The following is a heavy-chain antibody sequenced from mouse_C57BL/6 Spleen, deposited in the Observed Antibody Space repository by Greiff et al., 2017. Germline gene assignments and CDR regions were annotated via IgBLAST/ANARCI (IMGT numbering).Heavy chain of an antibody. V-gene: IGHV2-9-1*01. Sequence: VQLVESGPGLVAPSPSLSISCTVSGFSLTSYAISWVRQPPGKGLEWLGVIWTGGGTNYNSALKYKLSISKDNTKSQVFLKMNSLQTDDTSKDYWARHDYYGSSNYAMDYWGQGTSVTVSA. CDR2: IWTGGGT. D-gene: IGHD1-1*01. CDR3: ARHDYYGSSNYAMDY. CDR1: GFSLTSYA. J-gene: IGHJ4*01.